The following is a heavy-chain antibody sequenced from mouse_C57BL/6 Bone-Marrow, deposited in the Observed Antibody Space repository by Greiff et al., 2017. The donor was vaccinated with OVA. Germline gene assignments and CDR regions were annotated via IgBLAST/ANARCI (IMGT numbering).Heavy chain of an antibody. J-gene: IGHJ3*01. CDR1: GYSITSGYY. V-gene: IGHV3-6*01. Sequence: EVKLMESGPGLVKPSQSLSLTCSVTGYSITSGYYWNWIRQFPGNKLEWMGYISYDGSNNYNPSLKNRISITRDTSKNQFFLKLNSVTTEDTATYYCATGLRRGFAYWGQGTLVTVSA. CDR2: ISYDGSN. D-gene: IGHD2-4*01. CDR3: ATGLRRGFAY.